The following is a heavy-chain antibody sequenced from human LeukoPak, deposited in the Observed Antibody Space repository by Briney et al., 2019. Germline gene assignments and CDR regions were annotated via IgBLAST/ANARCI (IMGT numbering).Heavy chain of an antibody. Sequence: GGSLRLSCAASGFTFSSYSMNWVRQAPGKGLEWVSSISSSSSYIYYADSVKGRFTISRDNAKNSLYLQMNSLRAEDTAVYYCGREASPYDYVWGSYRSRDAFDIWGQGTMVTVSS. CDR3: GREASPYDYVWGSYRSRDAFDI. D-gene: IGHD3-16*02. CDR1: GFTFSSYS. J-gene: IGHJ3*02. CDR2: ISSSSSYI. V-gene: IGHV3-21*01.